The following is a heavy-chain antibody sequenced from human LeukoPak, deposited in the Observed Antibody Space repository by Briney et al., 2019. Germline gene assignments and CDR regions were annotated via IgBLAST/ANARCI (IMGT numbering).Heavy chain of an antibody. CDR3: ARHEYYYDSSGLNDAFDI. CDR1: GGSISSYY. Sequence: SETLSLTCTVPGGSISSYYWSWIRQPPGKGLEWIGYIYYSGSTNYNPSLKSRVTISGDTSKNQLSLKLSSVTAADTAVYHCARHEYYYDSSGLNDAFDIWGQGTMVTVSS. V-gene: IGHV4-59*08. CDR2: IYYSGST. J-gene: IGHJ3*02. D-gene: IGHD3-22*01.